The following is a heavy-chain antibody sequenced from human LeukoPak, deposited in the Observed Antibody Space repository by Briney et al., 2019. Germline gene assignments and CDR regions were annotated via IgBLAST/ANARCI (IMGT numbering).Heavy chain of an antibody. J-gene: IGHJ4*02. D-gene: IGHD2-15*01. V-gene: IGHV3-48*01. Sequence: PGGSLRLSCAASGFTFSSYSMNWVRQAPGKGLEWVSYISSSSSNIYYADSVKGRFTISRDNAKNSLYLQMNSLRAEDTAVYYCARDVVGLDYWGQGTLVTVSS. CDR2: ISSSSSNI. CDR3: ARDVVGLDY. CDR1: GFTFSSYS.